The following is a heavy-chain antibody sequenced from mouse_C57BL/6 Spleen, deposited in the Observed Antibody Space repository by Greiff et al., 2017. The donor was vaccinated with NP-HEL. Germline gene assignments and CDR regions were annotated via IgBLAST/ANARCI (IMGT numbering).Heavy chain of an antibody. D-gene: IGHD1-1*01. CDR3: ARSGYYGSSYSYYFDY. CDR1: GYAFTNYL. Sequence: VQLQQSGAELVRPGTSVKVSCKASGYAFTNYLIEWVKQRPGQGLEWIGVIHTGSGGTNYNEKFKGKATLTADKSSSTAYMQLSSLTSEDSAVYFCARSGYYGSSYSYYFDYWGQGTTLTVSS. CDR2: IHTGSGGT. V-gene: IGHV1-54*01. J-gene: IGHJ2*01.